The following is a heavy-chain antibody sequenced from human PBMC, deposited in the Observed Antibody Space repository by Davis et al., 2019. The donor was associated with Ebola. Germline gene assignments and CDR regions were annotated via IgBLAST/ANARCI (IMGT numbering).Heavy chain of an antibody. Sequence: GSLRLSCAASGFTFSSYGMHWVRQAPGKGLEWVAVIWYDGSNKYYADSVKGRFTISRDNSKNTLYLQMNSLRAEDTALYYCAKDGLLWFAEPFGYWGQGTLVTVSA. D-gene: IGHD3-10*01. V-gene: IGHV3-33*06. CDR3: AKDGLLWFAEPFGY. CDR2: IWYDGSNK. CDR1: GFTFSSYG. J-gene: IGHJ4*02.